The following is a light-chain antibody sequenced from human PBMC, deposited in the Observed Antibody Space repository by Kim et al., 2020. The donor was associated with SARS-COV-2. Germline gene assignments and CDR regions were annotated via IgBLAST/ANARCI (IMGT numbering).Light chain of an antibody. CDR2: CNN. CDR3: AVWDDSLKQGV. Sequence: QSVLTQPPSASGTPGQRVTISCSGSSTNIGSNNVVWYQQLPGAAPTLLIYCNNQRPAAVPARFSGSSSGSSASLANSGRQSGDEADYYCAVWDDSLKQGVFGGGTQLTVL. J-gene: IGLJ3*02. V-gene: IGLV1-44*01. CDR1: STNIGSNN.